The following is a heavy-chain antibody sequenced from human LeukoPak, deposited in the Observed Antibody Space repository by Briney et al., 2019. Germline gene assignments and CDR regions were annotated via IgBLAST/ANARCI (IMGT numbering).Heavy chain of an antibody. V-gene: IGHV4-59*01. Sequence: SETLSLTCAVSGASISSYFWTWIRQSPGKGLEWIGYISNIGSTNYNPSLKSRVTISGDTSKNQFSLKLSSVTAADTAVYYCTRDRSALDTWGQGTMVTVSS. J-gene: IGHJ3*02. CDR2: ISNIGST. CDR3: TRDRSALDT. CDR1: GASISSYF.